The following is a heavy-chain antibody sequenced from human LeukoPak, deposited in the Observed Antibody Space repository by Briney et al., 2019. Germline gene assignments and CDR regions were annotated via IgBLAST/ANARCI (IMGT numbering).Heavy chain of an antibody. CDR1: GFTFSSYA. Sequence: PGGSLRLSCVASGFTFSSYAMSWVRQAPGKGLEWVSGISGGGDSTNYADSVKGRFTISRDNSKNTLYLQMNSLRADDTAVYYCAKDKRYYDSSGSPYYYYGMDVWGQGTTVTVSS. D-gene: IGHD3-22*01. CDR3: AKDKRYYDSSGSPYYYYGMDV. CDR2: ISGGGDST. J-gene: IGHJ6*02. V-gene: IGHV3-23*01.